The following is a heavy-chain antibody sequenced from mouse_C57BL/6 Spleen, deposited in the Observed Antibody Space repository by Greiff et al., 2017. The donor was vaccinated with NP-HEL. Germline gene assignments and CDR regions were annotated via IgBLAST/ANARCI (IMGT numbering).Heavy chain of an antibody. CDR2: IHPNSGST. CDR1: GYTFTSYW. CDR3: AKGGYYGSRGDYYAMDY. Sequence: VQLQQSGAELVKPGASVKLSCKASGYTFTSYWMHWVKQRPGQGLEWIGMIHPNSGSTNYNEKFKSKATLTVDKSSSTAYMQLSSLTSEDSAVYYCAKGGYYGSRGDYYAMDYWGQGTSVTVSS. V-gene: IGHV1-64*01. D-gene: IGHD1-1*01. J-gene: IGHJ4*01.